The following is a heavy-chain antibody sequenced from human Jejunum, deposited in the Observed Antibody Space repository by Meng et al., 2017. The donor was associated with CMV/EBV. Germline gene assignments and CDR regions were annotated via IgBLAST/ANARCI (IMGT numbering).Heavy chain of an antibody. J-gene: IGHJ4*02. CDR3: ARGDFGESVLAVGYFEY. V-gene: IGHV3-7*01. D-gene: IGHD3-10*01. Sequence: TLGNFWMTWVRQAPGKGLDWVASINQAGSEKYYADSVKGRFTISRDNAKSSMVLQMDSLRADDTAVYYCARGDFGESVLAVGYFEYWGQGALVTVSS. CDR2: INQAGSEK. CDR1: TLGNFW.